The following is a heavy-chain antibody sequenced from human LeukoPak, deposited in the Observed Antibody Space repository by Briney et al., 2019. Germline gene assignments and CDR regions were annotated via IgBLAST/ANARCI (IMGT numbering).Heavy chain of an antibody. J-gene: IGHJ4*02. D-gene: IGHD6-19*01. Sequence: SETLSLTCTVSGGSISSYYWGWVRQPPGKGLEWIGSVSYSGSTYYNPSLKSRVTISVDTSKNQFSLRIISVTAADTAVYYCARGLTVAATAYWGQGTLVTVSS. CDR3: ARGLTVAATAY. CDR2: VSYSGST. V-gene: IGHV4-39*01. CDR1: GGSISSYY.